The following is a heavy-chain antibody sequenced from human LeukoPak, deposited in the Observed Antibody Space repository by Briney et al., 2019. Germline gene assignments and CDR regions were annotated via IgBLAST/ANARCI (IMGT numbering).Heavy chain of an antibody. CDR1: GGSFSGYY. Sequence: PSETLSLTCAVYGGSFSGYYWSWIRQPPGKRLEWIGEINHSGSTNYNPSLKSRVTISVDTSKNQFSLKLSSVTAADTAVYYCARDPRGYDWFDPWGQGTLVTVSS. D-gene: IGHD6-13*01. CDR3: ARDPRGYDWFDP. CDR2: INHSGST. J-gene: IGHJ5*02. V-gene: IGHV4-34*01.